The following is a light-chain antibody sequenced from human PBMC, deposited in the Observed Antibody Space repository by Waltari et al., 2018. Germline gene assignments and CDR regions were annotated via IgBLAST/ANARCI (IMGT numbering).Light chain of an antibody. CDR3: QQRSDWLWT. J-gene: IGKJ1*01. Sequence: EIVLTQSPATLSLSPGERATLSCRASQSVSSYLAWYQQKPGQAPRLLIYDASNRATGIPARFSGGGSGTDFTLTISSLEPEDFAVYYCQQRSDWLWTFDQGTEVEIK. CDR1: QSVSSY. V-gene: IGKV3-11*01. CDR2: DAS.